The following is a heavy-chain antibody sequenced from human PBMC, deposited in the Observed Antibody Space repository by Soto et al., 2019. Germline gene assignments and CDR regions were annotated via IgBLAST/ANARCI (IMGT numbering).Heavy chain of an antibody. J-gene: IGHJ5*02. CDR3: ARVNDYYDSSGYYQGWFDP. CDR1: GGTFSSYA. D-gene: IGHD3-22*01. V-gene: IGHV1-69*01. Sequence: QVQLVQSGAEVKKPGSSVKVSCKASGGTFSSYAISWVRQAPGQGLEWMGGIIPIFGTANYAQKLQGRVTITADESTSTAYRELSSLRSEDTAVYYCARVNDYYDSSGYYQGWFDPWGQGTLVTVSS. CDR2: IIPIFGTA.